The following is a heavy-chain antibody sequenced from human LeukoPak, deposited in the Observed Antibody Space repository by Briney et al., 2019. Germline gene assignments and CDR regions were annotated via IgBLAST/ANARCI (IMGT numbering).Heavy chain of an antibody. V-gene: IGHV3-7*01. CDR1: GFSFSTYW. CDR3: ASSRWG. J-gene: IGHJ4*02. D-gene: IGHD3-16*01. Sequence: QAGGSLRLSCAASGFSFSTYWMNWVRQAPGKGPEWVANIKPDGSDKDYVDSVKGRFTISRDNAKNSLYLQMNSLTVEDTAVCYCASSRWGWGQGTLVTVSS. CDR2: IKPDGSDK.